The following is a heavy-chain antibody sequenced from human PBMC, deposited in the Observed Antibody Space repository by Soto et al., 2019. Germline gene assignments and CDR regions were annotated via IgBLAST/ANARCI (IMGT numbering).Heavy chain of an antibody. CDR2: ISGSGGSV. D-gene: IGHD6-13*01. V-gene: IGHV3-23*01. CDR3: AKDPVVSSTSSWFYFDY. J-gene: IGHJ4*02. Sequence: EVQLLESGGGLVQPGGSLRLSCAASGFIFPNYAMNWVRQAPGKGLEWVSSISGSGGSVYYADSVKGRFTISRDNSENTLYLQMSSLRADDAAVYYCAKDPVVSSTSSWFYFDYWGRGTLVTVSS. CDR1: GFIFPNYA.